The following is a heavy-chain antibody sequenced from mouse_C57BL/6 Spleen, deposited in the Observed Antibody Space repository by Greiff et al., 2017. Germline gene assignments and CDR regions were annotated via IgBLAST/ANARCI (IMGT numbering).Heavy chain of an antibody. J-gene: IGHJ2*01. Sequence: QVQLQQSGAELVRPGASVTLSCKASGYTFTDYEMHWVKQTPVHGLEWIGAIDPETGGTAYNQKFKGKAILTADKSSSTAYMELRSLTSEDAAVYYCTRRGGTFDYWGKGTTLTVSS. CDR1: GYTFTDYE. D-gene: IGHD4-1*01. V-gene: IGHV1-15*01. CDR2: IDPETGGT. CDR3: TRRGGTFDY.